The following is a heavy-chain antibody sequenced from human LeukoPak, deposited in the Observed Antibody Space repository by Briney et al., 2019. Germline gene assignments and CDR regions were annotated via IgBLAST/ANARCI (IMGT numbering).Heavy chain of an antibody. Sequence: SETLSLTCSVSGGSVNTYYWSWIRQPPGKGLEWIGYVYYTGSTNYNPSLRSRVTIFEDKSKNQFSLRLSSVTVADTAVYYCARHFAYSSSSYFDYWGQGNLFTVSS. J-gene: IGHJ4*02. CDR2: VYYTGST. D-gene: IGHD6-6*01. V-gene: IGHV4-59*08. CDR1: GGSVNTYY. CDR3: ARHFAYSSSSYFDY.